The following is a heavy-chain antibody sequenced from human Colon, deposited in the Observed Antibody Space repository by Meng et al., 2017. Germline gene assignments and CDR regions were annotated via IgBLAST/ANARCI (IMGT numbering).Heavy chain of an antibody. V-gene: IGHV4-61*01. CDR3: ARDSGYDKNWFDP. CDR2: IYYSGST. Sequence: VQRKGPGPGLVRPSATLSLTCTVSGGSVISNSYYWSWIRQPPGKGLEWIGFIYYSGSTNYNPSLKSRVTISVDTSKNQFSLKVSSVTAADTAVYYCARDSGYDKNWFDPWGQGTLVTVSS. CDR1: GGSVISNSYY. D-gene: IGHD5-12*01. J-gene: IGHJ5*02.